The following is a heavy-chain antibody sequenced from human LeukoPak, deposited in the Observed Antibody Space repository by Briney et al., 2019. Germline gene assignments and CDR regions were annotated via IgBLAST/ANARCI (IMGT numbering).Heavy chain of an antibody. Sequence: PGGSLRLSCAASGFTVSNTYMSWVRQAPGKGLEWVSLIYSGGGTYSADSVKGRFTISRDNAKNSLYLQMNSLRAEDTAVYYCARGGIAAAGYYFDYWGQGTLVTVSS. D-gene: IGHD6-25*01. CDR3: ARGGIAAAGYYFDY. V-gene: IGHV3-53*01. CDR1: GFTVSNTY. J-gene: IGHJ4*02. CDR2: IYSGGGT.